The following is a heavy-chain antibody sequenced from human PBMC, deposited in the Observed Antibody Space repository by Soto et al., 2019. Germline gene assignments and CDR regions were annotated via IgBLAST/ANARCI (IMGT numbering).Heavy chain of an antibody. CDR1: RFTFSDYA. CDR3: AKDAVPYNGKWDWFDP. CDR2: IGGGADT. Sequence: DVQLLESGGGLVQPGGSLTLSCAASRFTFSDYAMSWVRQAPGKGLEWVSGIGGGADTYYADSVKGRFTISRDNSKNTLYLQMNSLRDEDTAVYYCAKDAVPYNGKWDWFDPWGQGTLVTVSS. D-gene: IGHD1-26*01. J-gene: IGHJ5*02. V-gene: IGHV3-23*01.